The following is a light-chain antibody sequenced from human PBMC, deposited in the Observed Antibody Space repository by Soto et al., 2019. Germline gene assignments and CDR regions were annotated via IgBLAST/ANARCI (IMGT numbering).Light chain of an antibody. CDR2: EVD. J-gene: IGLJ3*02. Sequence: QSVLTQPASVSGSPGQSISISCTGSSSDVGAYNYVAGYQQKPGKAPKLLIYEVDNRPSGISHRFSGSKSGNTASLTISGLQTEDEADYYCSSYTVINTAVFGGGTKLTVL. V-gene: IGLV2-14*01. CDR1: SSDVGAYNY. CDR3: SSYTVINTAV.